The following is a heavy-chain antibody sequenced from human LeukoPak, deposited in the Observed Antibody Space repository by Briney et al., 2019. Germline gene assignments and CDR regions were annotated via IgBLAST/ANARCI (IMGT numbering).Heavy chain of an antibody. CDR3: ARIYGSGSYYRGWFDP. CDR2: INHSGST. D-gene: IGHD3-10*01. CDR1: GGSFSGYY. J-gene: IGHJ5*02. V-gene: IGHV4-34*01. Sequence: KPSETLSLTCAVYGGSFSGYYWSWIRQPPGKGLEWIGEINHSGSTNYNPSLKSRVTISVDTSKNQFSLKLSSVTAADTAVYYCARIYGSGSYYRGWFDPWGQGTLVTVSP.